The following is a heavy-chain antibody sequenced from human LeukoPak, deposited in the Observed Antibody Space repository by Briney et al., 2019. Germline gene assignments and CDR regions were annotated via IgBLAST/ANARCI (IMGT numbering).Heavy chain of an antibody. V-gene: IGHV1-24*01. D-gene: IGHD1-26*01. CDR1: GYTLTELS. J-gene: IGHJ4*02. CDR2: FDPEDGET. Sequence: GASVKVSCKVSGYTLTELSMHWVRQAPGKGLEWMGGFDPEDGETIYAQKFQGRVTMTEDTSTDTAYMELSSLRSEDTAVYYCARDLVPVGYPERDRIEGSYFDYWGQGTLVTVSS. CDR3: ARDLVPVGYPERDRIEGSYFDY.